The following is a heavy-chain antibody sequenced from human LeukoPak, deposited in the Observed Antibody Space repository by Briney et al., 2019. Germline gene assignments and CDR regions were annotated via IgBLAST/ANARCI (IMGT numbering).Heavy chain of an antibody. Sequence: PSETLSLTCSVSGGSISSYFWSWIRQPPGKGLEWIGYIYYSGSTNYNPSLKSRVTISVDTSKNQFSLKLSSVTAADTAVYYCARESSGSYFDYWGQGTLVTVSS. J-gene: IGHJ4*02. CDR2: IYYSGST. V-gene: IGHV4-59*01. CDR3: ARESSGSYFDY. CDR1: GGSISSYF. D-gene: IGHD1-26*01.